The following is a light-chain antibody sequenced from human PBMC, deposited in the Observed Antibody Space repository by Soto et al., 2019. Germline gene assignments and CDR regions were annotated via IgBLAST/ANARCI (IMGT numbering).Light chain of an antibody. Sequence: QSVLTQPPSASGSPGQSVTISCTGTSSDVAGSNYVSWYQQHPGKAPKLIIYEVTKRPAGVPDRFSGSKSGNTASLTVSGLQADDESYYYCSSFARGDNPLVLFGGGTKLTVL. J-gene: IGLJ2*01. CDR2: EVT. CDR3: SSFARGDNPLVL. CDR1: SSDVAGSNY. V-gene: IGLV2-8*01.